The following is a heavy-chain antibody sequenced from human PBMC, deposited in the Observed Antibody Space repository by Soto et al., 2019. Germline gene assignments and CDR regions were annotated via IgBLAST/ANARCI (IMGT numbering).Heavy chain of an antibody. J-gene: IGHJ3*02. CDR3: PADRLDPSSYAFDI. CDR2: IKSKTDGGTT. Sequence: GGSLRLSCAASGFTFSNAWMSWVRQAPGKGLEWVGRIKSKTDGGTTDYAAPVKGRFTISRDDSKNTLYLQMNSLQTADTAVYYCPADRLDPSSYAFDIWGQGTMVTVSS. V-gene: IGHV3-15*01. CDR1: GFTFSNAW.